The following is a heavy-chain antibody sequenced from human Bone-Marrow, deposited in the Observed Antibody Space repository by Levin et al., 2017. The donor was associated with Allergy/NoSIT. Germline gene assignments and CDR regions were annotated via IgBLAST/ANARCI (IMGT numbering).Heavy chain of an antibody. CDR2: INPSGGST. CDR3: ARGGGRLEERGVDNWFDP. V-gene: IGHV1-46*01. J-gene: IGHJ5*02. D-gene: IGHD1/OR15-1a*01. Sequence: MHGGGPGTGQGLEWMGIINPSGGSTSYAQKFQGRVTMTRDTSTSTVYMELSSLRSEDTAVYYCARGGGRLEERGVDNWFDPWGQGTLVTVSS.